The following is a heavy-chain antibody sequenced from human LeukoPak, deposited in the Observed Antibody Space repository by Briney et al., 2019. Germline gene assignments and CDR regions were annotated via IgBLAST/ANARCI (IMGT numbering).Heavy chain of an antibody. Sequence: SETLSLTCSVSGGSISSSSYFWGWIRQPPGKGLEWIASVHYSGSTYYNPSHKSRVTISVDTSKNQFSLKLSSVTAADTAVYFCARQLYVSGSYYAPMDVWGKGTTVTISS. D-gene: IGHD3-10*01. CDR1: GGSISSSSYF. J-gene: IGHJ6*03. CDR3: ARQLYVSGSYYAPMDV. CDR2: VHYSGST. V-gene: IGHV4-39*01.